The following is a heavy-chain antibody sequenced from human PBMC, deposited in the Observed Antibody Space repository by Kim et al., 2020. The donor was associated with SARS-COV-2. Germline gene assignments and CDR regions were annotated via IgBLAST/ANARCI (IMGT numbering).Heavy chain of an antibody. CDR2: IYYSGST. J-gene: IGHJ4*02. CDR3: ARDSRPFSHFGC. Sequence: SETLSLTCTVSGASFISYYWSWIRQPPGKGLEWIGYIYYSGSTNYNPSLKSRVTISVDTSKNQFSLNLSSVTAADTAVYYCARDSRPFSHFGCWGQGTLVAVPS. V-gene: IGHV4-59*12. CDR1: GASFISYY.